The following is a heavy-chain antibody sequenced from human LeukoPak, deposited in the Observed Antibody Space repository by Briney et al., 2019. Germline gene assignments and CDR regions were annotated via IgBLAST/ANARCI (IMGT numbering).Heavy chain of an antibody. CDR2: IYYSGST. D-gene: IGHD3-22*01. V-gene: IGHV4-59*08. CDR3: ARQVGDSSGYYYPGQAHYGMDV. J-gene: IGHJ6*02. Sequence: AETLSLTCAVYGGSFSGYYWSWIRQPPGKGLEWIGYIYYSGSTNYNPSLKSRVTISVDTSKNQFSLKLSSVTAADTAVYYCARQVGDSSGYYYPGQAHYGMDVWGQGTTVTVSS. CDR1: GGSFSGYY.